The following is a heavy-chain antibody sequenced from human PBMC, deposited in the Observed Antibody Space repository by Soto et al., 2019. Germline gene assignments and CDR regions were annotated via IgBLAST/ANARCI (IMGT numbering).Heavy chain of an antibody. V-gene: IGHV3-30-3*01. CDR3: AREGGDPQLRYYYYNMDV. D-gene: IGHD3-16*01. J-gene: IGHJ6*02. CDR1: GFTLSRCP. CDR2: ISYAGSNK. Sequence: GRSLRLACAASGFTLSRCPMHWVRQAPGKGLEWVAVISYAGSNKYYADSVEGRFTISRDNFKNTLYLQMNSLRVEDTAVYYCAREGGDPQLRYYYYNMDVWGQGTTVTVS.